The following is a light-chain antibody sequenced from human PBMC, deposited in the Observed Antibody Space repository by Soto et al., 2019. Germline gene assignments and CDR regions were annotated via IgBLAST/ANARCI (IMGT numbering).Light chain of an antibody. CDR1: QTISSW. CDR2: KAS. CDR3: QQYHTYWWT. Sequence: DIQMTHSPSTLSGSVGDIVTITCRASQTISSWLAWYQQKPGKAPKLLIYKASTLEGEVPSRFSGSGSETEFTLTINSLQPDDSATYYCQQYHTYWWTFGQGTKVDI. V-gene: IGKV1-5*03. J-gene: IGKJ1*01.